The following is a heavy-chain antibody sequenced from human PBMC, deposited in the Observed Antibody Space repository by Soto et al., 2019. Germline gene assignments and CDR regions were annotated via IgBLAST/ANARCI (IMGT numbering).Heavy chain of an antibody. J-gene: IGHJ4*02. CDR1: GDSINSRY. CDR3: VRQRGNYFDF. Sequence: QVQLRESGPGLVKSSETLSLTCSVSGDSINSRYWSWIRQPPGKGLEWIGYIDYVGSTNYAPSLQSRVTMSVDTSKNQVSLKLRYVTAADTAVYYCVRQRGNYFDFWGQGTLVTVSS. CDR2: IDYVGST. D-gene: IGHD3-10*01. V-gene: IGHV4-59*11.